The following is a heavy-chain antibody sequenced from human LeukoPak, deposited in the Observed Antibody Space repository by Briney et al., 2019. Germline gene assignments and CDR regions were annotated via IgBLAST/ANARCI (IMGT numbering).Heavy chain of an antibody. D-gene: IGHD3-16*01. V-gene: IGHV3-23*01. CDR3: AKCMSSSVVCLNFDY. CDR1: GFTFFSYA. J-gene: IGHJ4*02. Sequence: GGSLRLSCEASGFTFFSYAVSWVRQAPGKGLQRVSGIGSDSATFYTDSVKGRFTISRDNSKNTVYLHIDSLGAEDTAVYYCAKCMSSSVVCLNFDYWGQGILVAVST. CDR2: IGSDSAT.